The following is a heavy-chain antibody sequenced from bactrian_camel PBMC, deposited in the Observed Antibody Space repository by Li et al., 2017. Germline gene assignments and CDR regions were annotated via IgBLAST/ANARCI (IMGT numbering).Heavy chain of an antibody. V-gene: IGHV3S1*01. CDR2: VNSGGGRT. J-gene: IGHJ4*01. D-gene: IGHD5*01. CDR1: GFTFSDYW. Sequence: HVQLVESGGSLVGPGGSLRLSCEASGFTFSDYWMYWVRQAPGKGLEWISSVNSGGGRTYYADSVKGRFAISRDTAKNTLDLQMNSLKSEDTAHYYCATAGGWFGGGQGTQVTVS.